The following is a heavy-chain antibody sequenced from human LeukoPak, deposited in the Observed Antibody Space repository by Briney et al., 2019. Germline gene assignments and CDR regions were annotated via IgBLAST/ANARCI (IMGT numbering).Heavy chain of an antibody. CDR2: IYSGGTT. Sequence: GGSLRLSCAASGFSVTRNYMSWVRQAPGKGLEWVSIIYSGGTTYYADSVKGRFTISRDNSKNTLYLQMKSLRAEDTAVYYCARANIVEVPAAMGGYYYYGMDVWGQGTTVTVSS. CDR3: ARANIVEVPAAMGGYYYYGMDV. D-gene: IGHD2-2*01. J-gene: IGHJ6*02. CDR1: GFSVTRNY. V-gene: IGHV3-53*01.